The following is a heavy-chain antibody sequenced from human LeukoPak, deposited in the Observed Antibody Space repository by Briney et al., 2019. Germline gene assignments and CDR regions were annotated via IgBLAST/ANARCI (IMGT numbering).Heavy chain of an antibody. V-gene: IGHV1-69*06. CDR3: ARDQYCSSTSCPNYYYYYMDV. J-gene: IGHJ6*03. Sequence: SVKVSCKASEGTVSSSAISWGRQAPGQGLEWMGRIIPIFGTANYAQKFQGRVTITADKSTSTAYMELSSLRSEDTAVYYCARDQYCSSTSCPNYYYYYMDVWGKGTTVTVSS. D-gene: IGHD2-2*01. CDR1: EGTVSSSA. CDR2: IIPIFGTA.